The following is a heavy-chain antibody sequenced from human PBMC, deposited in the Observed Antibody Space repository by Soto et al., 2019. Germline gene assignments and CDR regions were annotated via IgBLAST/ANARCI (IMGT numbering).Heavy chain of an antibody. CDR3: AKGRGDSGSITPGVDF. J-gene: IGHJ4*02. V-gene: IGHV3-23*01. D-gene: IGHD3-10*01. CDR2: ISGGGDST. Sequence: EVQLLESGGGLVQPGGSLRLSCAASGFTFNNYAMTWVRQAPGKGLEWVSAISGGGDSTCYADSVKGRFTVSRDGSKNTLYLQMTSLRAEDTALYYCAKGRGDSGSITPGVDFWGQGTLVTVSS. CDR1: GFTFNNYA.